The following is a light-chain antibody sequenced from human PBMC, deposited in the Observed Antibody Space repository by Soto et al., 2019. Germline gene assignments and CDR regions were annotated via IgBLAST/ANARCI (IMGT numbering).Light chain of an antibody. CDR3: QQYIDWPRT. CDR2: GAS. CDR1: QSVSSSY. Sequence: EIVLTRSPGTLSLSPVEVATLSFMASQSVSSSYLAWYQQKPGQAPRLLIYGASNRATGVPDRFSGSGSGTVFTLTISSLQSDDFAVYYCQQYIDWPRTFGQGTEVDIK. V-gene: IGKV3-15*01. J-gene: IGKJ1*01.